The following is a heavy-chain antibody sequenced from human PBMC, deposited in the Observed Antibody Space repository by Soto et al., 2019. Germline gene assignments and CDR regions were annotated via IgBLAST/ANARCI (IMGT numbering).Heavy chain of an antibody. V-gene: IGHV4-39*01. Sequence: SETLSLTCTVSGGSISRKNYYWGWIRQPPGKGLEWIGSIYDSANIYDNPSLKSRVSISVDTSKNQFPLKLSSVTASDTAVYYCAATSTLFGVRGRFDPWGQGTVVTVSS. CDR3: AATSTLFGVRGRFDP. J-gene: IGHJ5*02. D-gene: IGHD3-3*01. CDR1: GGSISRKNYY. CDR2: IYDSANI.